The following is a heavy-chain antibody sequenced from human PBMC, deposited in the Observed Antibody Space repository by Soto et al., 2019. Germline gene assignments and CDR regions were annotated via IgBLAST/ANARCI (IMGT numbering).Heavy chain of an antibody. CDR3: FSSQGY. J-gene: IGHJ4*02. V-gene: IGHV4-61*01. D-gene: IGHD6-6*01. CDR1: GGSVDSGSYY. CDR2: IYYSGST. Sequence: QVQLQESGPGLVKPSETLSLTCSVSGGSVDSGSYYWHWIRQPPGKGLEWIGHIYYSGSTNYNPSRNSRLPLALDTSKYQFSLKLNSVTAADTAVYYCFSSQGYWGLGTLVTVSS.